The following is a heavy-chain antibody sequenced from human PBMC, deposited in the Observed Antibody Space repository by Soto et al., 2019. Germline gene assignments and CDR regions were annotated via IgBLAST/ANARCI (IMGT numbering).Heavy chain of an antibody. Sequence: GGSLRLSCAASGFTFSNAWMSWVRQAPGKGLEWVGRIKSKTDGGTTDYAAPVKGRFTISRDDSKNTLYLQMNSLKTEDTAVYYCTTEVDYYDSSGYYSIDYWGQGTLVTVSS. CDR3: TTEVDYYDSSGYYSIDY. V-gene: IGHV3-15*01. D-gene: IGHD3-22*01. CDR1: GFTFSNAW. J-gene: IGHJ4*02. CDR2: IKSKTDGGTT.